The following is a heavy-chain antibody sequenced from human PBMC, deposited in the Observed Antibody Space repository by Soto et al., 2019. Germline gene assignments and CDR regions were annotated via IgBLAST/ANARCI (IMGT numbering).Heavy chain of an antibody. CDR2: IYWDDEK. V-gene: IGHV2-5*02. J-gene: IGHJ4*02. D-gene: IGHD3-10*01. CDR1: GFSLSTSGVG. CDR3: AHRAYFDSGKQFDY. Sequence: QITLKESGPTLVKPTQTLTLTCTFSGFSLSTSGVGAGWIRQPPGKALEWLAIIYWDDEKRYSPSLKTRLTVTKDTPKNQVVLTMTNVDPVDTATYYCAHRAYFDSGKQFDYWGQGTLVSVSS.